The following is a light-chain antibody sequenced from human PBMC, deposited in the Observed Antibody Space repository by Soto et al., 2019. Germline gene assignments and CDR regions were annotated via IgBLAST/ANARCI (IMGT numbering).Light chain of an antibody. J-gene: IGLJ1*01. CDR3: GSWDSRRSDYV. CDR2: DDD. Sequence: QSVLTQPPSVSAAPGQGVTISCTGSSSNIGGNSVSWYQQLPGTATKLLIYDDDNSPSGILDQLSGSKSRPSGTLSITGFQSGDEADYYCGSWDSRRSDYVFGTGTKVTVL. CDR1: SSNIGGNS. V-gene: IGLV1-51*01.